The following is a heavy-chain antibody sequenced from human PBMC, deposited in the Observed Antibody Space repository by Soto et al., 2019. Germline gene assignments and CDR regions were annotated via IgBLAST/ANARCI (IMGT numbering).Heavy chain of an antibody. CDR1: GFTFSSYS. J-gene: IGHJ4*02. D-gene: IGHD3-10*01. CDR2: INSRSSSI. V-gene: IGHV3-21*01. CDR3: ARNPSGDY. Sequence: EVQLVESGGGLVKPGGSLRLSCAAPGFTFSSYSMTWVRQAPGKGLEWVSSINSRSSSIYYADSVKGRFTISRDNAKNSLYLQMNSLRAEDTAVYYCARNPSGDYWDQGTLVTVSS.